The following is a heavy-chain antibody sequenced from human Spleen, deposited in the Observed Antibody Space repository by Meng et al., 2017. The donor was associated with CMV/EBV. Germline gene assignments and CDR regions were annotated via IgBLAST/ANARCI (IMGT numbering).Heavy chain of an antibody. CDR3: ARDSKAQVITTFGVQSRRSVRNRRDAFDV. Sequence: GESLKISCAASGFTFSSYDMHWVRQATGKGLEWVSGIGTAGDTYYPGSVKGRFTISRDNAKKSLYLQMSSLRAEDTAVYYCARDSKAQVITTFGVQSRRSVRNRRDAFDVWGQGTMVTVSS. CDR2: IGTAGDT. CDR1: GFTFSSYD. V-gene: IGHV3-13*01. J-gene: IGHJ3*01. D-gene: IGHD3-3*01.